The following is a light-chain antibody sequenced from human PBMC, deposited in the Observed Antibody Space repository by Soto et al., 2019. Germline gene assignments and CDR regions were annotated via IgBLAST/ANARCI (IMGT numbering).Light chain of an antibody. V-gene: IGLV2-8*01. CDR1: SSDVGAYNY. Sequence: QSVLTQPPSASGSPGQSVTISCTGTSSDVGAYNYVSWYQQYPGKAPKLMIYEVDKRPSGVPDRFSGSKSGSTASLTVSGLQAEDEADYYFSSFAGTNSMYVFGTGTKVTVL. CDR2: EVD. J-gene: IGLJ1*01. CDR3: SSFAGTNSMYV.